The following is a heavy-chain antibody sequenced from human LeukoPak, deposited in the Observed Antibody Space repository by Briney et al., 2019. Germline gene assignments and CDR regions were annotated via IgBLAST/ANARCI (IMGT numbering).Heavy chain of an antibody. CDR2: ISRDGRTI. V-gene: IGHV3-48*04. J-gene: IGHJ4*02. CDR3: ARGRCSLNRCSFDL. Sequence: GGSLRLSCAASGFTFSSYNMNWVRQAPGKGLEWVSFISRDGRTIFNADSVKGRFTIPRDNAEKSLFLQMDSLRVEDTAVYFCARGRCSLNRCSFDLWGQGALVTVSS. CDR1: GFTFSSYN. D-gene: IGHD2-15*01.